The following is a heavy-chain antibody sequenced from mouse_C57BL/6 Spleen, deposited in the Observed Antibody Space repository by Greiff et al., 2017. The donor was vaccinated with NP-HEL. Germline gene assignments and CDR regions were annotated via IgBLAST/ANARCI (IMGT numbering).Heavy chain of an antibody. CDR3: TRGGTTVVAKAMDY. CDR2: IDPETGGT. V-gene: IGHV1-15*01. CDR1: GYTFTDYE. Sequence: QVQLKQSGAELVRPGASVTLSCKASGYTFTDYEMHWVKQTPVHGLEWIGAIDPETGGTAYNQKFKGKAILTADKSSSTAYMELRSLTSEDSAVYYCTRGGTTVVAKAMDYWGQGTSVTVSS. D-gene: IGHD1-1*01. J-gene: IGHJ4*01.